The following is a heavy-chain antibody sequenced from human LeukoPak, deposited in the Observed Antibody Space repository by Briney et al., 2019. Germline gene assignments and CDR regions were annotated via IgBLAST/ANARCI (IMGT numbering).Heavy chain of an antibody. Sequence: GGSLRLSCAASGFIFTDYWMYWVRQAPGRGLAWVANIKEDGSEKNYVDSVKGRFTISRDNSKNTLYVQMNSLRAEDTAVYYCVRDGAYYYGSGSSYNGLDYWGRGTLVTVSS. CDR2: IKEDGSEK. CDR1: GFIFTDYW. D-gene: IGHD3-10*01. J-gene: IGHJ4*02. V-gene: IGHV3-7*01. CDR3: VRDGAYYYGSGSSYNGLDY.